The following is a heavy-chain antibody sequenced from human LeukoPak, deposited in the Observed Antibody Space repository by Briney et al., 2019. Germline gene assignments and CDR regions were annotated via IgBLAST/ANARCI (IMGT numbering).Heavy chain of an antibody. CDR3: ARYSSSWHRDFDY. J-gene: IGHJ4*02. D-gene: IGHD6-13*01. CDR2: MNPNRGNT. V-gene: IGHV1-8*03. Sequence: ASVKVSCKASGYTFTSYDINWVRQATGQGREWMGWMNPNRGNTGYAQKFQGRVTITRNTSISTAYMELSSLSSEDTAVYYCARYSSSWHRDFDYWGQGTLVTVSS. CDR1: GYTFTSYD.